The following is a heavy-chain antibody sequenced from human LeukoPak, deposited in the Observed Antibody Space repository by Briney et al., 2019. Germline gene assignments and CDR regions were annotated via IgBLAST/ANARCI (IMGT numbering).Heavy chain of an antibody. CDR3: ARASLTSGSFFDY. J-gene: IGHJ4*02. Sequence: KSSETLSLTCAVSGYSISSGYYWGWIRQPPGKGLQWIGSIYRSGSTYYNPSLKRRVTISVDTSKNQFSLRLTSVTAADTAVYYCARASLTSGSFFDYWGQGTLVTVSS. CDR1: GYSISSGYY. D-gene: IGHD1-26*01. CDR2: IYRSGST. V-gene: IGHV4-38-2*01.